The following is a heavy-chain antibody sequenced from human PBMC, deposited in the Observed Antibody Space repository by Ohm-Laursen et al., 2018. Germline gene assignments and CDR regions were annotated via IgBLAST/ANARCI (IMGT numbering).Heavy chain of an antibody. CDR2: ISSSGNT. V-gene: IGHV4-4*07. CDR3: ATSPHDIMSSKDY. Sequence: SETLSLTCTVSGGSVSTYYWNWIRQPAGKGLERIGRISSSGNTTCNPSLKSRVTMSVDTSKIHFSVKLTSVTAVDTAVYYCATSPHDIMSSKDYWGQGTLVTVSS. CDR1: GGSVSTYY. D-gene: IGHD3-9*01. J-gene: IGHJ4*02.